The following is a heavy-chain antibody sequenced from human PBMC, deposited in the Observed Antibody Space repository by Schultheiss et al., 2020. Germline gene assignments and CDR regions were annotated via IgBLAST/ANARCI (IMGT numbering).Heavy chain of an antibody. Sequence: ASVKVSCKASGYTFTSYDITWVRQAPGQGLEWMGRISAYNGHTNYAQKLQGRVTMTTDTSTNTAYMELRSLRSDDTAVYYCARDLDYGGKSADYWGQGTLVTVSS. CDR1: GYTFTSYD. CDR3: ARDLDYGGKSADY. CDR2: ISAYNGHT. D-gene: IGHD4-23*01. J-gene: IGHJ4*02. V-gene: IGHV1-18*01.